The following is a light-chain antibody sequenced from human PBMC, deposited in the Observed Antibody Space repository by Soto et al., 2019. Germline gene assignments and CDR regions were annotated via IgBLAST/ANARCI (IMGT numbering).Light chain of an antibody. Sequence: DLQMTQSPSSLSASIGDRVTITCQASQDIKNFLNWYQQKPGKAPKLLIYYASNLETGVPSRFSGSVSGTDFTFTISSLQPEDIATYYCHQFDNLPYTFGRGTKLEIK. J-gene: IGKJ2*01. CDR1: QDIKNF. V-gene: IGKV1-33*01. CDR2: YAS. CDR3: HQFDNLPYT.